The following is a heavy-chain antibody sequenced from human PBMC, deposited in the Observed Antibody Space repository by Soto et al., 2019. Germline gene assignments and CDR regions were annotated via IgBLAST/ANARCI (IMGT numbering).Heavy chain of an antibody. CDR2: IPNSGST. CDR3: ARDERDDYIGNFGD. V-gene: IGHV4-59*01. D-gene: IGHD4-4*01. Sequence: SETLSLTCTISGGFPRYYYWSWIRQPPGKGQEWIGNIPNSGSTTYNSSPKSRVTISVDTPNNQLSLKLNSVNAADTAVYYCARDERDDYIGNFGDWGQGTRVTVCS. J-gene: IGHJ4*02. CDR1: GGFPRYYY.